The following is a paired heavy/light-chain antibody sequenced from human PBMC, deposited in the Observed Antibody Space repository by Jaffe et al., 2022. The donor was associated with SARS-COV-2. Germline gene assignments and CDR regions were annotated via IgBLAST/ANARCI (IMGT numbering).Light chain of an antibody. J-gene: IGKJ4*01. CDR3: QQYIKWPLT. CDR1: QSVDSH. CDR2: GAS. V-gene: IGKV3-15*01. Sequence: IVMTQSPGTLSVSPGERATLSCRASQSVDSHLAWYQQKPGQAPRLLIYGASTRATGIPARFSGSGSGTEFTLTISSLQSEDFAVYYCQQYIKWPLTFGGGTKVEI.
Heavy chain of an antibody. CDR1: GFTFSSSS. CDR3: AKSVYSYGTPFDY. J-gene: IGHJ4*02. CDR2: IEQDGSEK. Sequence: EVQLVESGGGLVHPGGSLRLSCAASGFTFSSSSMSWVRQAPGKGLEWVANIEQDGSEKFYVDSVKGRFTISRDNAKKSLYLQMNSLRAEDTAVYYCAKSVYSYGTPFDYWGQGTLVTVSS. D-gene: IGHD5-18*01. V-gene: IGHV3-7*03.